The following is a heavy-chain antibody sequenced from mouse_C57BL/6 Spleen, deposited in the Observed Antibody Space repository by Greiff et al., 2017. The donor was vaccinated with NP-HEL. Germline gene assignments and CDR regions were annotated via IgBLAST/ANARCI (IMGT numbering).Heavy chain of an antibody. CDR2: IRNKANGYTT. V-gene: IGHV7-3*01. CDR3: ARRYSNYWAMDY. CDR1: GFTFTDYY. J-gene: IGHJ4*01. Sequence: EVQGVESGGGLVQPGGSLSLSCAASGFTFTDYYMSWVRQPPGKALEWLGFIRNKANGYTTEYSASVKGRFTISRDNSQSILYLQMNALRAEDSATYYCARRYSNYWAMDYWGQGTSVTVSS. D-gene: IGHD2-5*01.